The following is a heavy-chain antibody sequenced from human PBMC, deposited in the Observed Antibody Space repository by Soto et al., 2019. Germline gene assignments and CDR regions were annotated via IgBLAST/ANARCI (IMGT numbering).Heavy chain of an antibody. CDR3: ASSHAGAHITAAVH. J-gene: IGHJ4*02. CDR2: IYHSGST. Sequence: QLQLQESGSGLVKPSQTLPLTCAVSGGSISSGGYSWSWIRQPPGKGLEWIGYIYHSGSTYYNPSLKSRVTISVDRSKNQFSLKLSSVTAADTAVYYCASSHAGAHITAAVHWGQGTLVTVSS. D-gene: IGHD6-13*01. V-gene: IGHV4-30-2*01. CDR1: GGSISSGGYS.